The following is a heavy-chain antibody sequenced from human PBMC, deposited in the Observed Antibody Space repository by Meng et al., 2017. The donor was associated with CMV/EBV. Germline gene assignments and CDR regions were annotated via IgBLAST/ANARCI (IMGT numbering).Heavy chain of an antibody. CDR1: GFTFSSHS. D-gene: IGHD6-19*01. CDR3: ARDGGYSSGWYPPQHSYYYYYGMDV. J-gene: IGHJ6*02. Sequence: GESLQLSCEASGFTFSSHSINWVRQAPGKGLEWVSSISSSSSYIYYADSVKGRFTISRDNAKNSLYLQMNSLRAEDTAVYYCARDGGYSSGWYPPQHSYYYYYGMDVWGQGTTVTVSS. CDR2: ISSSSSYI. V-gene: IGHV3-21*01.